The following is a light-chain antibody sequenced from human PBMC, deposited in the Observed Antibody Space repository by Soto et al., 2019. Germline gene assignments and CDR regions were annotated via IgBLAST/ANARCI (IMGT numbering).Light chain of an antibody. Sequence: DIQMTQSPSSLSASVGDRVTITCRASPDISVYLAWYQQNPGKVPKLLIYIAYTLQSGFPSRFSGSGSGTDFTLTISSLQPEDVATYYCQKFNTAPLTFGQGTRREIK. J-gene: IGKJ5*01. CDR1: PDISVY. CDR2: IAY. V-gene: IGKV1-27*01. CDR3: QKFNTAPLT.